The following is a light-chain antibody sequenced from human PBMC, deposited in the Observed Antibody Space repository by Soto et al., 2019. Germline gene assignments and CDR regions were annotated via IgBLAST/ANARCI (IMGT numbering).Light chain of an antibody. V-gene: IGKV3-20*01. J-gene: IGKJ5*01. Sequence: EIVMTQSPATLSVSPGERATLSCMASQSVSRSYLAWYQQKPGQAPRVLIYGASSRATGIPDRFSGSGSGTDFTLTISRLEPEDFAVYYCQQYGSSPPITFGQGTRLEIK. CDR1: QSVSRSY. CDR2: GAS. CDR3: QQYGSSPPIT.